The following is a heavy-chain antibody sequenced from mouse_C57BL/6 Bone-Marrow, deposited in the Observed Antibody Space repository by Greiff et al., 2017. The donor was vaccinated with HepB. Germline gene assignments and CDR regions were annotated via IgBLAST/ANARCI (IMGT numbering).Heavy chain of an antibody. CDR2: IRLKSDNYAT. V-gene: IGHV6-3*01. J-gene: IGHJ4*01. CDR3: TEDYYGSSQYYYAMDY. CDR1: GFTFSNYW. Sequence: EVKLMESGGGLVQPGGSMKLSCVASGFTFSNYWMNWVRQSPEKGLEWVAQIRLKSDNYATHYAESVKGRFTISRDDSKSSVYLQMNNLRAEDTVIYYCTEDYYGSSQYYYAMDYWGQGTSVTVSS. D-gene: IGHD1-1*01.